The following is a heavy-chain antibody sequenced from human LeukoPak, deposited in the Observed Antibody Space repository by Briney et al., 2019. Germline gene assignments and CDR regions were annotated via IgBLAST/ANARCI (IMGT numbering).Heavy chain of an antibody. J-gene: IGHJ6*03. CDR3: ARDRSGYYYYYMDV. CDR2: INSDGRST. Sequence: GGSLRLSCAASGFTFSNYWMHWVRQAPGKGLVWVSRINSDGRSTNYADSVKGRFTISRDNAKNSLYLQMNSLRAEDTAVYYCARDRSGYYYYYMDVWGKGTTVTVSS. D-gene: IGHD3-3*01. V-gene: IGHV3-74*01. CDR1: GFTFSNYW.